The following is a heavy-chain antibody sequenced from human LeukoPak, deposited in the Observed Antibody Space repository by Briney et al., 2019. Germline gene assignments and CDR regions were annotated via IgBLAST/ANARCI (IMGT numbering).Heavy chain of an antibody. CDR3: ARQTGSGLFILP. Sequence: SETLSLTCTVSGGSISSYYWSWIRQPPGKGLEWIGYIYYSGSTNYNPSLKSRVTISVETSKNQISLRLTSVTATDTAVYYCARQTGSGLFILPGGQGTLVTVSS. CDR1: GGSISSYY. D-gene: IGHD3/OR15-3a*01. J-gene: IGHJ4*02. V-gene: IGHV4-59*08. CDR2: IYYSGST.